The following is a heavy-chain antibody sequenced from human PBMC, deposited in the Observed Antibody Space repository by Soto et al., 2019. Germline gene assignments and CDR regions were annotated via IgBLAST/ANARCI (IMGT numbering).Heavy chain of an antibody. Sequence: SETLSLTCAVYGGSFSGYYWSWIRQPPGKGLEWIGEINHSGSTNYNPSLKSRVTISVDTSKNQFSLKLSSVTAAETAAYYCARGILAAPIYYYYYYGMEVWGKVTTVT. D-gene: IGHD6-6*01. CDR1: GGSFSGYY. CDR3: ARGILAAPIYYYYYYGMEV. J-gene: IGHJ6*04. V-gene: IGHV4-34*01. CDR2: INHSGST.